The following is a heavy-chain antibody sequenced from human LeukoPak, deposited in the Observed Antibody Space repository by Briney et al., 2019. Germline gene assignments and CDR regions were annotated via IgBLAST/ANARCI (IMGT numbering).Heavy chain of an antibody. V-gene: IGHV1-2*02. J-gene: IGHJ5*02. CDR2: INPNSGGT. Sequence: GASVKVSCKASGYTFTGYYMHWVRQAPGQGLEWMGWINPNSGGTNYAQKFQGRVTMTRDTSISTAYMEPSRLRSDDTAVYYCAREGDSSSNWFDPWGQGTLVTVSS. CDR1: GYTFTGYY. D-gene: IGHD6-6*01. CDR3: AREGDSSSNWFDP.